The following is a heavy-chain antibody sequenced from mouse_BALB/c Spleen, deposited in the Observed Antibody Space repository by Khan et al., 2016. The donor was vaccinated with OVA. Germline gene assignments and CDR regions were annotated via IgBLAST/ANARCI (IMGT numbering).Heavy chain of an antibody. CDR2: IDPANGNT. D-gene: IGHD2-3*01. J-gene: IGHJ4*01. V-gene: IGHV14-3*02. CDR1: GFNIKDTY. Sequence: VQLQQSGAELVKPGASVKLSCTASGFNIKDTYMHWVKQRPEQGLEWIGRIDPANGNTKYDAKFQGKATITADTSSNTAYLQLSSLKSEDTAVYYWARDLYYYAMDYWGQGTSVTVSS. CDR3: ARDLYYYAMDY.